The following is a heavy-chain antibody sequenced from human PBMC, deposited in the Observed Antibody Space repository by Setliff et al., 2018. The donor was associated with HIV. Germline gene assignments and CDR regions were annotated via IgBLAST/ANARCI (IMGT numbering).Heavy chain of an antibody. CDR2: INHSGST. D-gene: IGHD3-22*01. J-gene: IGHJ4*02. CDR1: GGSFSGYY. Sequence: SETLSLTCAVYGGSFSGYYWSWIRQPPGKGLEWIGEINHSGSTNYNPSLKSRVTISVDTSKNQFSLKLSSVTAADTAVCYCARGSGYFSYFDYWGQGTLVTVSS. V-gene: IGHV4-34*01. CDR3: ARGSGYFSYFDY.